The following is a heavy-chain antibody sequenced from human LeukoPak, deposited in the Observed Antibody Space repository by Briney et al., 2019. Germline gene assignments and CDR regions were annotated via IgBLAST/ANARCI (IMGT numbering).Heavy chain of an antibody. CDR3: ARESYAFDI. V-gene: IGHV3-33*07. CDR1: GFTFSSYA. CDR2: IRYDGSNL. Sequence: GGSLRLSCAASGFTFSSYAMYWVRQAPGKGLECVAVIRYDGSNLNYADSVKGRFIISRDNSKNALYLEMNSLRAEDTAVYYCARESYAFDIWGQGTMVTVSS. D-gene: IGHD3-16*02. J-gene: IGHJ3*02.